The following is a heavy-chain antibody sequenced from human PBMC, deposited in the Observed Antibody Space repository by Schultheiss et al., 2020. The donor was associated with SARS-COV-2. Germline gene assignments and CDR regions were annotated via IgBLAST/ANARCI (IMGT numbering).Heavy chain of an antibody. CDR3: ARDRRGYSSGWYGGFDP. V-gene: IGHV1-46*01. CDR2: IHPRGGDT. Sequence: ASVKVSCKASGYTFISYYLHWVRQAPGQGLEWMGTIHPRGGDTRYTQKFQGRVTMTRDTSTSTVYMELTSLRSDDTAVYYCARDRRGYSSGWYGGFDPWGQGTLVTVSS. J-gene: IGHJ5*02. D-gene: IGHD6-19*01. CDR1: GYTFISYY.